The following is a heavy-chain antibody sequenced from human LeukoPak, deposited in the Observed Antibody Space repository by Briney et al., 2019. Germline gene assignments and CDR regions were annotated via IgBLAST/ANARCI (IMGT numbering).Heavy chain of an antibody. CDR1: GGSISSSSYY. CDR2: IYYSGST. J-gene: IGHJ4*02. D-gene: IGHD6-6*01. V-gene: IGHV4-39*01. CDR3: AGSIAARLGHFDY. Sequence: SETLSLTCTVSGGSISSSSYYWGWIRQPPGKGLEWIGSIYYSGSTYYNPSLKSRVTISVDTSKNQFSLKLSSVTAADTAVYYCAGSIAARLGHFDYWGQGTLVTVSS.